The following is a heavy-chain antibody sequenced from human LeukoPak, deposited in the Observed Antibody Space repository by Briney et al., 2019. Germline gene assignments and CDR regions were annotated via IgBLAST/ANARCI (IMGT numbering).Heavy chain of an antibody. V-gene: IGHV3-7*01. CDR3: ARDFLPAIVVVITPGAFDI. D-gene: IGHD3-22*01. Sequence: GGSLRLSCAASGFTFSSYWMSWVRQAPGKGLEWVANIKQDGSEKYYVDSVKGRFTISRDNAKNSLYLQMNSLRAEDTAVYYCARDFLPAIVVVITPGAFDIWGQGTMVTVSS. J-gene: IGHJ3*02. CDR1: GFTFSSYW. CDR2: IKQDGSEK.